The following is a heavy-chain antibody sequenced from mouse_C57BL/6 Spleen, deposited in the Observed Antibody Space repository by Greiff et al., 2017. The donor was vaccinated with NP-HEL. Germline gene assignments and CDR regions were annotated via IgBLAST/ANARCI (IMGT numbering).Heavy chain of an antibody. CDR1: GYTFTTYW. D-gene: IGHD2-5*01. CDR3: ARPNYSNYDAMDY. J-gene: IGHJ4*01. CDR2: IDPSDSYT. V-gene: IGHV1-50*01. Sequence: VQLQQPGAELVKPGASVKLSCKASGYTFTTYWMQWVKQRPGQGLEWIGEIDPSDSYTNYNQKFKGKATLTVDTSSSTAYMQLSSLTSEDSAVYYCARPNYSNYDAMDYWGQGTSVTVSS.